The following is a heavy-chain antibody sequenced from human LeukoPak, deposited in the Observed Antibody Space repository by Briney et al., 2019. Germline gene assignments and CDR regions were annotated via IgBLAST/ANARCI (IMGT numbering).Heavy chain of an antibody. CDR2: IKQDGSEK. V-gene: IGHV3-7*01. D-gene: IGHD2-21*01. CDR3: ARIKSQGVVVPLLRSTYYFDY. Sequence: PGGSLRLSCAASGFTFSRNAMSWVRQAPGKGLEWVANIKQDGSEKDYVDSVKGRFTISRDTAKNSLYLQMNSLRAEDTAVYYCARIKSQGVVVPLLRSTYYFDYWGQGTLVTVSS. CDR1: GFTFSRNA. J-gene: IGHJ4*02.